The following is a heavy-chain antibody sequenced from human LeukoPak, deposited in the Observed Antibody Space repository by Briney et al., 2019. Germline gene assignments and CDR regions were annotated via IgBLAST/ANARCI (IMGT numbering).Heavy chain of an antibody. V-gene: IGHV3-53*01. CDR2: IYSSGST. CDR1: GFPVSSNY. D-gene: IGHD3-10*01. CDR3: AKDSGPVLLWFGESSYFDY. Sequence: AGGSLRLSCAASGFPVSSNYMNWVRQAPGKGLEWVSVIYSSGSTSYADSVKGRFTIARDNSKNTLYLQTNSLRAEDTAVYYCAKDSGPVLLWFGESSYFDYWGQGTLVTVSS. J-gene: IGHJ4*02.